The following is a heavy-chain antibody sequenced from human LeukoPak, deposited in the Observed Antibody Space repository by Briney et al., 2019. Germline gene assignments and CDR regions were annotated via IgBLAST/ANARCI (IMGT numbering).Heavy chain of an antibody. CDR1: GYTVTGYY. D-gene: IGHD3-22*01. CDR3: ARDYYDSSGYYLHFQH. V-gene: IGHV1-2*02. J-gene: IGHJ1*01. Sequence: GASVKVSCKASGYTVTGYYMHWVRQAPGQGLEWMGWINPNSGGTNYAQKFQGRVTMTRDTSISTAYMELSRLRSDDTAVYYCARDYYDSSGYYLHFQHWGQGTLVTVSS. CDR2: INPNSGGT.